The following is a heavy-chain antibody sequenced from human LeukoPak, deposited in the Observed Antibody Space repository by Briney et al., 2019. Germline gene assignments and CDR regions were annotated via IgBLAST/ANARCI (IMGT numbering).Heavy chain of an antibody. D-gene: IGHD6-13*01. Sequence: GGSLRLSCAASGFTFSSSDMHWVRQAPGKGLEWVAVISYDGSNKYYADSVKGRFTISRDNSKNTLYLQMNSLRAEDTAVYYCAKLIAAAYDAFDIWGQGTMVTVSS. CDR3: AKLIAAAYDAFDI. CDR1: GFTFSSSD. J-gene: IGHJ3*02. CDR2: ISYDGSNK. V-gene: IGHV3-30-3*02.